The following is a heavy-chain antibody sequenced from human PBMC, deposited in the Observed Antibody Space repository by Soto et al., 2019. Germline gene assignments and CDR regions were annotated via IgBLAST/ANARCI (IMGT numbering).Heavy chain of an antibody. CDR2: ISAYNGST. D-gene: IGHD3-22*01. Sequence: ASVKVSCKASGYTFTSYGISWVRQAPGQGLEWMGWISAYNGSTNYAQKLQGRVTMTTDTSTSTAYMELRSLRSDDTAVYYCARTFGDSSGYYDYYYYYGMDVWGQGTTVTVSS. CDR3: ARTFGDSSGYYDYYYYYGMDV. V-gene: IGHV1-18*01. J-gene: IGHJ6*02. CDR1: GYTFTSYG.